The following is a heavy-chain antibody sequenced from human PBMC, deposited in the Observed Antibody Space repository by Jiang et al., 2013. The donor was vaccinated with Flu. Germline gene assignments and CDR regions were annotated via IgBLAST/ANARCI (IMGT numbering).Heavy chain of an antibody. Sequence: VQLLESGGGLVQPGRSLRLSCAASGFTFDDYAMHWVRQAPGKGLEWVSGISWNSGSIGYADSVKGRFTISRDNAKNSLYLQMNSLRAEDTALYYCAKGWGSHLASFDYWGQGTLVTVSS. V-gene: IGHV3-9*01. CDR3: AKGWGSHLASFDY. CDR2: ISWNSGSI. J-gene: IGHJ4*02. D-gene: IGHD3-16*01. CDR1: GFTFDDYA.